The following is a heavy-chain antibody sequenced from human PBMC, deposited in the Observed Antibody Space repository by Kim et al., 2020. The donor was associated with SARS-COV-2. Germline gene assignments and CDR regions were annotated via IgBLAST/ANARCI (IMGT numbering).Heavy chain of an antibody. V-gene: IGHV1-46*01. Sequence: SYRQKSQGGVTMPRDTSTSTVYMELSSLRSEDTAVYYCARDRSGSFDYWGQGTLVTVSS. D-gene: IGHD1-26*01. J-gene: IGHJ4*02. CDR3: ARDRSGSFDY.